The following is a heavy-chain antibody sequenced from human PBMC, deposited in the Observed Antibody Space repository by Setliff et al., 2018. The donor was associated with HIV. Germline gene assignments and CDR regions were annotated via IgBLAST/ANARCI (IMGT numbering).Heavy chain of an antibody. J-gene: IGHJ4*02. D-gene: IGHD3-22*01. CDR1: GYTFTGYY. V-gene: IGHV1-2*06. Sequence: ASVKVSCKESGYTFTGYYMHWVRQAPGQGLEWMGRTNPNSGGTNYAQKFQGRVTMTKDTSISTAYMELSRLRSDDTAVYYCARGLLGLLPPENYWGQGTLVTVSS. CDR3: ARGLLGLLPPENY. CDR2: TNPNSGGT.